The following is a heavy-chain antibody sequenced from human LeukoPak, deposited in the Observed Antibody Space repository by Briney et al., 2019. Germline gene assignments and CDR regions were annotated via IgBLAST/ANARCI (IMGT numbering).Heavy chain of an antibody. V-gene: IGHV5-51*01. CDR1: GYSFTSYW. J-gene: IGHJ4*02. D-gene: IGHD2-15*01. CDR2: IYPGDSDT. Sequence: GESLKISCKGSGYSFTSYWIGWVRQMPGKGLEWMGIIYPGDSDTRYSTSFQGQVTISADKSISTAYLQWSSLKASDTAMYYCARASQLLGYCSGGSCYDHPDYWGQGTLVTVSS. CDR3: ARASQLLGYCSGGSCYDHPDY.